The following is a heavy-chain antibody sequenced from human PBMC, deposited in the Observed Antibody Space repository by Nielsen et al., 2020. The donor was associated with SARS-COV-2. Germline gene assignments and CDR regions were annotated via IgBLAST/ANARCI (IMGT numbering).Heavy chain of an antibody. V-gene: IGHV3-23*01. D-gene: IGHD2-21*02. Sequence: GESLKISCAASGFTFSSYAMSWVRLAPGKGLEWVSAISGSGGSTYYADSVKGRFTISRDNSKNTLYLQMNSLRAEDTAVYYCAKAHTVVVTAEFDYWGQGTLVTVSS. J-gene: IGHJ4*02. CDR1: GFTFSSYA. CDR2: ISGSGGST. CDR3: AKAHTVVVTAEFDY.